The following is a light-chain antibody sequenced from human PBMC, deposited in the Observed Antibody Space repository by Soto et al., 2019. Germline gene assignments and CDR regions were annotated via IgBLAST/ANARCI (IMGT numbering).Light chain of an antibody. CDR3: QQYGSSGT. CDR1: QSVSSN. V-gene: IGKV3-15*01. Sequence: EVLMTQSPATLSVSPGERATLSCRASQSVSSNLAWYQQKPGQAPRLLIYGASNRATGIPARFSGSGSGTEFILTISRLEPEDFAVYYCQQYGSSGTFGQGTKVHIK. J-gene: IGKJ1*01. CDR2: GAS.